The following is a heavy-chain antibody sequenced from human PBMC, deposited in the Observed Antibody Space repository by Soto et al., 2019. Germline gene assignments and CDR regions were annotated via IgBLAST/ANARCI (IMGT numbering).Heavy chain of an antibody. V-gene: IGHV4-31*03. CDR2: IYYSGST. Sequence: PSETLSLTCTVSGGSISSGGYYWSWIRQHPGKGLEWIGYIYYSGSTYYNPSLKSRVTISVDTSKNQFSLKLSSVTAADTAVYYCAGVGRVKYYFAYWGQGTLVTVSA. CDR3: AGVGRVKYYFAY. J-gene: IGHJ4*02. D-gene: IGHD2-15*01. CDR1: GGSISSGGYY.